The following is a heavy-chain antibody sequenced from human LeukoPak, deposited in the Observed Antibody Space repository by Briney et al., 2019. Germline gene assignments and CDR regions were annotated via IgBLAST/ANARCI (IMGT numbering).Heavy chain of an antibody. D-gene: IGHD2-8*01. Sequence: SETLSLTCTVSGGSISSSSYYWGWIRQPPGKGREGIVSIYYSGSTYYHPSLKSRVTISVDTSKNQFSLKLSSVTAADTAVYYCASFGVLMVYAIPDFHYMDVWGKGTTVTVSS. J-gene: IGHJ6*03. V-gene: IGHV4-39*01. CDR1: GGSISSSSYY. CDR3: ASFGVLMVYAIPDFHYMDV. CDR2: IYYSGST.